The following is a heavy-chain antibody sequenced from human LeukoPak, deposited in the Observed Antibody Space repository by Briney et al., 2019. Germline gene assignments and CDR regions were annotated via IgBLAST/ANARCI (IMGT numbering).Heavy chain of an antibody. V-gene: IGHV3-74*01. CDR1: GGSFSSYW. J-gene: IGHJ4*02. D-gene: IGHD3-3*01. Sequence: ETLSLTCAVYGGSFSSYWMHWVRQAPGKGLVWVSCINSDGSNTSYADSVKGRFTISRDNAKNTLYLQMNSLRAEDTAVYYCAALRGDLWSGYSYYFDHWGQGTLVTVSS. CDR2: INSDGSNT. CDR3: AALRGDLWSGYSYYFDH.